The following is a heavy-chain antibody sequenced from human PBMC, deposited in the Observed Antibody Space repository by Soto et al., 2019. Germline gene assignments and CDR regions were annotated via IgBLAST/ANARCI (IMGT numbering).Heavy chain of an antibody. J-gene: IGHJ5*02. V-gene: IGHV3-23*01. CDR1: GFTFSTYA. CDR2: VSASGLNT. Sequence: PGGSLRLSCAASGFTFSTYAMAWVRQAPGKGLEWVSGVSASGLNTDYADPVKGRFYISRDNSKNTVSLHMNSLRAEDTAVYYCARGLRSVSKAGESKGFYPWGQGTLVTVSS. CDR3: ARGLRSVSKAGESKGFYP. D-gene: IGHD7-27*01.